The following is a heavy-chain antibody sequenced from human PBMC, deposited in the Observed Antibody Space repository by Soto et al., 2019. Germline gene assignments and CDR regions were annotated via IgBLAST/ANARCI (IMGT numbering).Heavy chain of an antibody. D-gene: IGHD6-19*01. CDR1: GGTFSSYA. CDR3: ASGLKGFIAVAGPFYYGMAV. V-gene: IGHV1-69*01. Sequence: QVQLVQSGAEVKKPGSSVKVSCKASGGTFSSYAISWVRQAPGQGLEWMGGIIPIFGTANYAQKFQGRVTITADESTSTAYMGLSSLRSEDTAVYSFASGLKGFIAVAGPFYYGMAVWAKGPRSPSP. J-gene: IGHJ6*02. CDR2: IIPIFGTA.